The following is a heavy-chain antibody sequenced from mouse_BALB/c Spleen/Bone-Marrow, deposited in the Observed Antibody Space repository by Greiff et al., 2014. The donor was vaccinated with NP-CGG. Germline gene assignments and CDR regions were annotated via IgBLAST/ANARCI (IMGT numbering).Heavy chain of an antibody. CDR3: ARRAYGGSYGFAY. Sequence: QVQLQQSGAELAKPGASLKMSCKASGYTFTSYWMHWVKQRPGQGLEWIGYINPSTDYTEYNQKFKDKATLTADKSSSTAFMQLSSLTTEDSAVYYGARRAYGGSYGFAYWGQGTLVTVSA. CDR1: GYTFTSYW. CDR2: INPSTDYT. D-gene: IGHD1-1*01. V-gene: IGHV1-7*01. J-gene: IGHJ3*01.